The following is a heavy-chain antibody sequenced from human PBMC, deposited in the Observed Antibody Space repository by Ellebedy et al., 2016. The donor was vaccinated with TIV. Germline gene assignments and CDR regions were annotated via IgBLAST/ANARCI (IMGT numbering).Heavy chain of an antibody. V-gene: IGHV3-74*01. J-gene: IGHJ5*02. CDR1: GFTFSSYW. CDR2: INSDGSST. D-gene: IGHD2-2*01. CDR3: ARTYSSTSFFWFDP. Sequence: GGSLRLXXAASGFTFSSYWMHWVRQAPGKGLVWVSRINSDGSSTSYADSVKGRFTISRDNAKNTLYLQMNSLRAEDTAVYYCARTYSSTSFFWFDPWGQGTLVTVSS.